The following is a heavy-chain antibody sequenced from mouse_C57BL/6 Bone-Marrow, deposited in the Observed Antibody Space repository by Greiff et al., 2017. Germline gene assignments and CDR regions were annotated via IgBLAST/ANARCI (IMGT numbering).Heavy chain of an antibody. CDR3: AGGAIYYDYYFDY. D-gene: IGHD2-4*01. CDR2: IYPGSGNT. CDR1: GYTFTDYY. V-gene: IGHV1-76*01. Sequence: VMLVESGAELVRPGASVKLSCKASGYTFTDYYINWVKQRPGQGLEWIARIYPGSGNTYYNEKFKGKATLTAEKSSSTAYMQLSSLTSEDSAVYFCAGGAIYYDYYFDYWGQGTTLTVSS. J-gene: IGHJ2*01.